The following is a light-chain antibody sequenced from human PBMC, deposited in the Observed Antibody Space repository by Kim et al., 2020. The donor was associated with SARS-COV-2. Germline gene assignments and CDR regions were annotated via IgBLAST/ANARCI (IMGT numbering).Light chain of an antibody. Sequence: VSTGERATLSCRASQSVSSNLAWYQQKPGQAPRLLIDGASTRATGIPARFSGSGYGTEFTLTISSLQSEDFAVYYCQQYNNWPGTFGQGTKVDIK. V-gene: IGKV3-15*01. CDR3: QQYNNWPGT. CDR1: QSVSSN. J-gene: IGKJ1*01. CDR2: GAS.